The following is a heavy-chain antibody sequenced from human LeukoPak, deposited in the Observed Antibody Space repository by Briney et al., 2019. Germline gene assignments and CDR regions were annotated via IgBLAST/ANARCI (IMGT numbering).Heavy chain of an antibody. Sequence: SETLSLTCTVSGGSISSYYWSWIRQPPGKGLEWIGYIYYSGSSNYNPSLKSRVTISVDTSKNQFSLKLSSVTAADTAVYYCACQTNDAFDIWGQGTMVTVSS. V-gene: IGHV4-59*08. CDR2: IYYSGSS. CDR1: GGSISSYY. CDR3: ACQTNDAFDI. J-gene: IGHJ3*02.